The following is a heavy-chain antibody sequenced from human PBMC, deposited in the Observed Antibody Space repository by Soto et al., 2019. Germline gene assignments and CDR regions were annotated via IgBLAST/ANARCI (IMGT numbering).Heavy chain of an antibody. CDR2: IYWDDDK. D-gene: IGHD3-3*01. CDR1: GFSLTTSGVG. CDR3: AHRVLRTVFGLVTTTAIYFDF. Sequence: QITLNESGPTQVKPRQTLTLTCTFSGFSLTTSGVGVGWIRQSPGKAPEWLALIYWDDDKRYSPSLKSSLTTTKDTSKNPVVLTMAALDPADTATYYCAHRVLRTVFGLVTTTAIYFDFWGQGTPVAVSS. V-gene: IGHV2-5*02. J-gene: IGHJ4*02.